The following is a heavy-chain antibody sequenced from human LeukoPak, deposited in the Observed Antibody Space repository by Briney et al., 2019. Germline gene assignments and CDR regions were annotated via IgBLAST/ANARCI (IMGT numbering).Heavy chain of an antibody. CDR1: GGSISSSSYY. D-gene: IGHD3-3*01. CDR3: ARLPSPLEWLLSTY. Sequence: PSETLSLTCTVSGGSISSSSYYWGWIRQPPGKGLEWIGSIYYSGSTYYNPSLKSRVTISVDTSKNQFSLKLSSVTAADTAVYYCARLPSPLEWLLSTYWGQGTLVTVSS. V-gene: IGHV4-39*01. CDR2: IYYSGST. J-gene: IGHJ4*02.